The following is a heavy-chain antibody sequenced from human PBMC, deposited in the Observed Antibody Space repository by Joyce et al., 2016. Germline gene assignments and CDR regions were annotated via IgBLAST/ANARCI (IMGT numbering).Heavy chain of an antibody. CDR2: NYYEGSA. CDR1: GDSITTNY. CDR3: ARGGLYDFWNGYRNAFDI. D-gene: IGHD3-3*01. J-gene: IGHJ3*02. Sequence: QVQLRESGPGLVKPSETLSLTCTVSGDSITTNYWSWIRRPPGKGLEFIGYNYYEGSANYNPSLGGVVTTAVETSTNQWSLQVHAVTAADTAVYYCARGGLYDFWNGYRNAFDIWGPGTMVTVSS. V-gene: IGHV4-59*13.